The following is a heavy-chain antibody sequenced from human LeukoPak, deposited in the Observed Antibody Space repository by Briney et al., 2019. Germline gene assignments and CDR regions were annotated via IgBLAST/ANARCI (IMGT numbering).Heavy chain of an antibody. J-gene: IGHJ6*03. Sequence: LETLSLTCSVSGDSVTSTYYWGWIRQPPGKGLEWIGCTYYSGATYSDPSLKSRVAMSVDTSRNQFSLKLSSVTAADTALYYCARLGPTWDYYYMDVWGKGTPVIVSS. V-gene: IGHV4-39*07. CDR1: GDSVTSTYY. D-gene: IGHD1-26*01. CDR2: TYYSGAT. CDR3: ARLGPTWDYYYMDV.